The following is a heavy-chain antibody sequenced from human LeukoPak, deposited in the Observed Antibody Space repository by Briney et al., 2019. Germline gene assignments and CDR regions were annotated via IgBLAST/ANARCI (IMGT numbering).Heavy chain of an antibody. D-gene: IGHD6-6*01. CDR2: MNPNSGNT. CDR3: ARSSKYSSSSGDFDY. V-gene: IGHV1-8*01. Sequence: RASVTVSCKASGYTFTSYDINWVRQATGQGVEWMGWMNPNSGNTGYAQKFQGRVTMTRNTSISTAYMELSSLRSEDTAVYYCARSSKYSSSSGDFDYWGQGTLVTVSS. CDR1: GYTFTSYD. J-gene: IGHJ4*02.